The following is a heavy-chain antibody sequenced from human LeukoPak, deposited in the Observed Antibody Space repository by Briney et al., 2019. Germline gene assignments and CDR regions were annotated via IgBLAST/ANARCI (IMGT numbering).Heavy chain of an antibody. CDR2: IYYNRST. CDR3: ARSAIGQLVN. V-gene: IGHV4-30-4*08. CDR1: GSSISSGEYY. J-gene: IGHJ4*02. D-gene: IGHD6-13*01. Sequence: SQTLSLTCTVSGSSISSGEYYWSWIRQHPGKGLEWIGYIYYNRSTYYNPSLKSRVTISVDTSKNQFSLKLNSVTAADTAVYYCARSAIGQLVNWGQGTLVTVSS.